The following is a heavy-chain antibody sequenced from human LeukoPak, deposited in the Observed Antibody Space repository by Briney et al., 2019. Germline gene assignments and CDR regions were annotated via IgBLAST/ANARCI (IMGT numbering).Heavy chain of an antibody. D-gene: IGHD2-2*01. V-gene: IGHV3-53*01. J-gene: IGHJ4*02. Sequence: PGGSLRLSCAASGFTVSSNYMSWVRQAPGKGLEWLSVIYVGGSTFYADSVKGRFTISIDNSKNTLYLQMNSLRADDAAVYYCARDHRNAGVFDYWGQGTLVTVSS. CDR1: GFTVSSNY. CDR3: ARDHRNAGVFDY. CDR2: IYVGGST.